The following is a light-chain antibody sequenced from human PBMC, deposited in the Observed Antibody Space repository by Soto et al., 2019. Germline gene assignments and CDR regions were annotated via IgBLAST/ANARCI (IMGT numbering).Light chain of an antibody. CDR3: HQYGSSPGLLT. CDR2: DAS. J-gene: IGKJ3*01. V-gene: IGKV3-20*01. Sequence: EIVLTQSPGTLSLSPGDRATLSCRASQSVSSTYLAWYQQKPGQAPRLLIYDASSRATGIPDRFSGSGSGTDFTLTISRLEPEDFAVYYCHQYGSSPGLLTFGPGTKVDIK. CDR1: QSVSSTY.